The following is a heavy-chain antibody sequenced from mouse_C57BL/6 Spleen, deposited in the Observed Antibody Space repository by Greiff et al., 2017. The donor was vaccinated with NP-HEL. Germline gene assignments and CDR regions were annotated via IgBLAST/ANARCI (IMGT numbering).Heavy chain of an antibody. CDR3: ARRGYGSIIYWYFDV. D-gene: IGHD1-1*01. Sequence: QVQLQQPGTELVKPGASVKLSCKASGYTFTSYWMHWVKQRPGQGLEWIGNINPSNGGTNYNEKFKSKATLTVDKSSSTAYMQLSSLTSEDSAVYYWARRGYGSIIYWYFDVWGTGTTVTVSS. V-gene: IGHV1-53*01. CDR1: GYTFTSYW. CDR2: INPSNGGT. J-gene: IGHJ1*03.